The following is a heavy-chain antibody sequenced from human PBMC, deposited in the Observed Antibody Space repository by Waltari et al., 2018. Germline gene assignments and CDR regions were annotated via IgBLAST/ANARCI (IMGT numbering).Heavy chain of an antibody. J-gene: IGHJ5*02. D-gene: IGHD3-22*01. Sequence: QVQLVQSGAEVKKPGASVKVSCKASGYTFTGDYFHWVRQAPGQGLEWMGRINPNTGDTTYAQEFQGRVTMTRDTSISTAYMELTSLRSEDTAVYYCARDWGYYSDTSGYPSNWFGPWGQGTLVTVSS. CDR3: ARDWGYYSDTSGYPSNWFGP. CDR2: INPNTGDT. V-gene: IGHV1-2*06. CDR1: GYTFTGDY.